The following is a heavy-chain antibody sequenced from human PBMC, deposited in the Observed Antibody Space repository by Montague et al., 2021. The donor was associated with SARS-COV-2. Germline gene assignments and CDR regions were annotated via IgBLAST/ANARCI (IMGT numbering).Heavy chain of an antibody. CDR3: ARGIFTIPFIPAHYYMDV. Sequence: PALVKPTQTLTLTCTFSGFSLSTNGVGVGWIRQPPGKALEWLALIYWDGDKRYSPSLMSRLTISRGTSKNQVVLTMTNMNPADTAVYYCARGIFTIPFIPAHYYMDVWGKGTTVTVSS. D-gene: IGHD3-3*01. J-gene: IGHJ6*03. CDR2: IYWDGDK. CDR1: GFSLSTNGVG. V-gene: IGHV2-5*02.